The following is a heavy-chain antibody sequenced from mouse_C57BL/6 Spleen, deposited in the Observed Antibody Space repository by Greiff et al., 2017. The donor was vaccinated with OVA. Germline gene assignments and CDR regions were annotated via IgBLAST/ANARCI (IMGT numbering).Heavy chain of an antibody. CDR1: GFSFNTYA. V-gene: IGHV10-1*01. CDR2: IRSKSNNYAT. D-gene: IGHD1-1*01. Sequence: EVQVVESGGGLVQPKGSLKLSCAASGFSFNTYAMNWVRQAPGKGLEWVARIRSKSNNYATYYADSVKDRFTISRDDSESMLYLQMNNLKTEDTAMYYCVRQGITTVVAGDYFDYWGQGTTLTVSS. J-gene: IGHJ2*01. CDR3: VRQGITTVVAGDYFDY.